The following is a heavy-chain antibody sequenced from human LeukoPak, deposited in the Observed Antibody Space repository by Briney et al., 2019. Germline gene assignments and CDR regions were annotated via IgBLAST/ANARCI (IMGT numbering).Heavy chain of an antibody. Sequence: GGSLRLSCAASGFTFSTYSMNWVRQAPGKGLEWVSYISSSSSSTIYYADSVKGRFTISRDNAKNSLYLQMNSLRAEDTAVYYCARGSTYYDSSGQVPFDYWGQGTLVTVSS. V-gene: IGHV3-48*01. D-gene: IGHD3-22*01. CDR1: GFTFSTYS. CDR2: ISSSSSSTI. J-gene: IGHJ4*02. CDR3: ARGSTYYDSSGQVPFDY.